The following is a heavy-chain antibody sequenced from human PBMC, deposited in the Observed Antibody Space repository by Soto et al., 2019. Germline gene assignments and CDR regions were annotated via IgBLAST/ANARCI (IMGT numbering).Heavy chain of an antibody. Sequence: LIRPCAASGFTFSSYSMNWVRRAPGKGLEWVSSISSSSYIYYADSVKGRFTISRDNAKNSLYLQMNSLRAEDTAVYYCARNDYYSSSSDFDYWGQGTLVTVSS. CDR3: ARNDYYSSSSDFDY. V-gene: IGHV3-21*01. J-gene: IGHJ4*02. CDR2: ISSSSYI. CDR1: GFTFSSYS. D-gene: IGHD6-6*01.